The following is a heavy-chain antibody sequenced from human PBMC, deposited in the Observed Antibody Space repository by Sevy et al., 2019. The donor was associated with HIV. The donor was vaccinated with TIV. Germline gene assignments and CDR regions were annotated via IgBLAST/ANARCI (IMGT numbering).Heavy chain of an antibody. CDR2: IYSNGST. CDR3: AREGLYYYDSSGYYYENWFDP. Sequence: SETLSLTCTVSGGSISSYYWSWIRQPAGKGLEWVGGIYSNGSTNYNPSLKGRVTMSVDTSKNQFSLKLSSVTAADTAGYYCAREGLYYYDSSGYYYENWFDPWGQGTLVTVSS. J-gene: IGHJ5*02. D-gene: IGHD3-22*01. CDR1: GGSISSYY. V-gene: IGHV4-4*07.